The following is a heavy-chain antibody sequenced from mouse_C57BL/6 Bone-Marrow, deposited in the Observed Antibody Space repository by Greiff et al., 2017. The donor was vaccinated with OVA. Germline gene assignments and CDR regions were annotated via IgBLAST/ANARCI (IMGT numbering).Heavy chain of an antibody. Sequence: VQLQQPGAELVKPGASVKLSCKASGYTFTSYWMHWVKQRPGQGLEWIGMIPPNSGSTNYNEKFKSKATLTVDKSSSTAYMQLSSLTSEDSSVYYCAGNYYGSSYRYFDVGGTGTTVTVSS. CDR1: GYTFTSYW. J-gene: IGHJ1*03. D-gene: IGHD1-1*01. V-gene: IGHV1-64*01. CDR2: IPPNSGST. CDR3: AGNYYGSSYRYFDV.